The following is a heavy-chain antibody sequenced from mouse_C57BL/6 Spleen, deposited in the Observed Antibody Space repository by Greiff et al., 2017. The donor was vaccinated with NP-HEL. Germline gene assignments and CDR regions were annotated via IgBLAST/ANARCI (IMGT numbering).Heavy chain of an antibody. CDR1: GYTFTSYG. CDR3: ARSGYDGYPTPGYYAMDY. Sequence: VQLQQSGAELARPGASVKLSCKASGYTFTSYGISWVKQRTGQGLEWIGEIYPRSGNTYYNEKFKGKATLTADKSSSTAYMELRSLTSEDSAVYFCARSGYDGYPTPGYYAMDYWGQGTSVTVSS. D-gene: IGHD2-3*01. V-gene: IGHV1-81*01. J-gene: IGHJ4*01. CDR2: IYPRSGNT.